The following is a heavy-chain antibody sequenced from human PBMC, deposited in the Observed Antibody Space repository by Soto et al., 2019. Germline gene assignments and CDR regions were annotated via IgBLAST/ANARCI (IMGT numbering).Heavy chain of an antibody. CDR1: GFTFSSHW. D-gene: IGHD5-12*01. CDR3: VREERLRGRFDP. Sequence: EVQLVESGGGLVQPGESLRLSCAASGFTFSSHWMSWVRQAPGKGLEWVANIKQDGSEKYYVDSVRGRFTISRDNAKNSLYVQMNSLRAKDTAVYYCVREERLRGRFDPWGQGTLVTVSS. J-gene: IGHJ5*02. V-gene: IGHV3-7*01. CDR2: IKQDGSEK.